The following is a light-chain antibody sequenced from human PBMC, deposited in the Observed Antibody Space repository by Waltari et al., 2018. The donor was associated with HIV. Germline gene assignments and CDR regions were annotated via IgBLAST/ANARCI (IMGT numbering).Light chain of an antibody. CDR3: QQDYNLPWT. Sequence: EIVLTQSPGTLSLSPGERATLSCRASQSVSSSYLAWYQQKPGQAPRLLIYGASSRATGIPDRFSGSGSGTDFTLTISSLQPEDFAVYYCQQDYNLPWTFGQGTKVEI. V-gene: IGKV3-20*01. J-gene: IGKJ1*01. CDR1: QSVSSSY. CDR2: GAS.